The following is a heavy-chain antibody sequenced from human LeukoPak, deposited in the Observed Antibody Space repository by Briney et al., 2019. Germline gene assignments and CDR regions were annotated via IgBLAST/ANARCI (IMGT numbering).Heavy chain of an antibody. CDR3: ARVGGLGESSGYYHDY. CDR1: GDSISSNYW. D-gene: IGHD3-22*01. J-gene: IGHJ4*02. Sequence: PSETLSLTCAVSGDSISSNYWWSWVRQSPGQGLEWIGSIYYSGSTYYNPSLKSRVTISVDTSKNQFSLKLSSVTAADTAVYYCARVGGLGESSGYYHDYWGQGTLVTVSS. V-gene: IGHV4-4*02. CDR2: IYYSGST.